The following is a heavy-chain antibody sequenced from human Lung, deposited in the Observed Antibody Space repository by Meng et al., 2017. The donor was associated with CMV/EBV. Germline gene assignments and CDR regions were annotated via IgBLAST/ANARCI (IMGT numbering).Heavy chain of an antibody. J-gene: IGHJ5*02. CDR2: INPRHGGT. Sequence: ASVKVSCKTSGYTFTTYYIHWVRQAPGQGLEWMGIINPRHGGTAYAHKFQGRVTMTSDTSTSTVYMELSSLRSEDTAVYYCARARYFDWLGFDPWGQGTLVTVSS. CDR3: ARARYFDWLGFDP. V-gene: IGHV1-46*01. CDR1: GYTFTTYY. D-gene: IGHD3-9*01.